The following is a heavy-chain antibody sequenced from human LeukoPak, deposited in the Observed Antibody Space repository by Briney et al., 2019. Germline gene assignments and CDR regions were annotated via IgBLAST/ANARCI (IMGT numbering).Heavy chain of an antibody. CDR3: ARGGNYYDSSGYYGSLDY. V-gene: IGHV3-7*01. J-gene: IGHJ4*02. CDR2: IKQDGSAK. Sequence: GGSLRLSCAASGFTFSGYWMNWVRQAPGKGLEWVTNIKQDGSAKYYVDSVKGRFTISRDNAKNSLYLQMNSLRAEDTAVYYCARGGNYYDSSGYYGSLDYWGQGTLVTVSS. CDR1: GFTFSGYW. D-gene: IGHD3-22*01.